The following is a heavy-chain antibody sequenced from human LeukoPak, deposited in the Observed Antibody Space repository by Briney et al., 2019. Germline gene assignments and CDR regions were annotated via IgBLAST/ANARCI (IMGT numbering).Heavy chain of an antibody. CDR3: AVPNPLAAAGTFLLPYYYYGMDV. D-gene: IGHD6-13*01. V-gene: IGHV4-39*07. J-gene: IGHJ6*02. Sequence: PSETLSLTCTVSGGSISSSSYYWGWIRQPPGKGLEWIGSIYYSGSTYYNPSLKSRVTISVDTSKNQFSLKLSSVTAADTAVYYCAVPNPLAAAGTFLLPYYYYGMDVWGQGTTVTVSS. CDR1: GGSISSSSYY. CDR2: IYYSGST.